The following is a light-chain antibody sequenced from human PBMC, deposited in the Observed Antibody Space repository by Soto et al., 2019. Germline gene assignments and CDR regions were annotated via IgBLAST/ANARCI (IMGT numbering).Light chain of an antibody. CDR2: DSS. CDR3: QQYDNQYT. V-gene: IGKV1-33*01. Sequence: DIQMTQSPSSLSASVGDRFTVTCQASQDISNYLNWYQQKPGKAPKLLIYDSSNLETGVPSRFSGSGSGTDFTFTISSLQPEDIATYYCQQYDNQYTFSQGTKVDIK. CDR1: QDISNY. J-gene: IGKJ2*01.